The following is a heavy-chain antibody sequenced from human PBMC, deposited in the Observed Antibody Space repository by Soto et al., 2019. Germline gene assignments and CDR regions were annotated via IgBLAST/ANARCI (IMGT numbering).Heavy chain of an antibody. CDR3: AKGDIVVVPAAMNPYYYYYGMDV. V-gene: IGHV3-23*01. D-gene: IGHD2-2*01. CDR2: ISGSGGST. CDR1: GVTFISYA. Sequence: PGGSLRLSCAASGVTFISYAMSWVRQAPGKGLEWVSAISGSGGSTYYADSVKGRFTISRDNSKNTLYLQMNSLRAEDTAVYYCAKGDIVVVPAAMNPYYYYYGMDVWGQGTTVTVSS. J-gene: IGHJ6*02.